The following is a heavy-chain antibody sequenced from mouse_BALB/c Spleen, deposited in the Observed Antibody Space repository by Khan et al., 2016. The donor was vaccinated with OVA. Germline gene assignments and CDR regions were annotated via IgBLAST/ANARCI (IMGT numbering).Heavy chain of an antibody. Sequence: QVRLQQSGAELARPGASVKMSCKASGYTFTSNTMHWVKQRPGQGLEWIGYINPRSGYTDYTQRFKDKATLPADKSSSTAYMQLSSLTSEDSAVYYCARRTTGYALDYWGLGTSVTVSS. CDR1: GYTFTSNT. CDR3: ARRTTGYALDY. J-gene: IGHJ4*01. D-gene: IGHD2-14*01. CDR2: INPRSGYT. V-gene: IGHV1-4*01.